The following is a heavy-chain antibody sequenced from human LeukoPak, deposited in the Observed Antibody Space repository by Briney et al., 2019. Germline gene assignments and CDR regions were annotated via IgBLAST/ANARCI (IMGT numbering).Heavy chain of an antibody. CDR2: ISSSSSYT. J-gene: IGHJ4*02. CDR3: ATGSGHYYGSGSYPGY. Sequence: GRSLRLSCAASGFTFSDYYMSWIRQAPGKGLEWVSYISSSSSYTNYADSVKGRFTISRDNAKNSLYLQMNSLRAEDTAVYYCATGSGHYYGSGSYPGYWGQGTLVTVSS. CDR1: GFTFSDYY. D-gene: IGHD3-10*01. V-gene: IGHV3-11*06.